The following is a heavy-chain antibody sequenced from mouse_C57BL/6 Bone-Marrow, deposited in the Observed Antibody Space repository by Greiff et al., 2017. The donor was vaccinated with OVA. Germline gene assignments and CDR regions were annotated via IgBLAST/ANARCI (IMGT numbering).Heavy chain of an antibody. CDR1: GYSITSGYD. CDR3: ARELRFYYFDY. Sequence: VQLQQSGPGMVKPSQSLSLTCTVTGYSITSGYDWHWIRHFPGNKLELIGYISYSGSTNYNPSLKSRISITHDTSKNHFFLKLNSVTTEDTATYYCARELRFYYFDYWGQGTTLTVSS. V-gene: IGHV3-1*01. CDR2: ISYSGST. D-gene: IGHD1-1*01. J-gene: IGHJ2*01.